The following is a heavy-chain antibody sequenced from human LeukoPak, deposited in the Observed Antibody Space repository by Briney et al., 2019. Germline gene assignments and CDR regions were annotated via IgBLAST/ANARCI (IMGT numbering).Heavy chain of an antibody. J-gene: IGHJ4*02. CDR2: IYYSGST. Sequence: SETLSLTCTVSGGSISSSRYYWGWIRQPPGKGLEWIGSIYYSGSTYYNPSLKSRVTISVDTSKNQFSLKLSSVTAADTAVYYCARSYVVVVAATRLSVATPFDYWGQGTLVTVSS. V-gene: IGHV4-39*01. D-gene: IGHD2-15*01. CDR3: ARSYVVVVAATRLSVATPFDY. CDR1: GGSISSSRYY.